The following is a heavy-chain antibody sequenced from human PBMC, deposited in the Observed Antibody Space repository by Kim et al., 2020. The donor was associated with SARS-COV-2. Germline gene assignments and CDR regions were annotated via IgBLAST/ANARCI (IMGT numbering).Heavy chain of an antibody. Sequence: VKGRFTIARDDSKNTMYLQMNSLKTKDTAVYYCTTVRRITIFGVVILSMDVWGQGTTVTVSS. D-gene: IGHD3-3*01. CDR3: TTVRRITIFGVVILSMDV. V-gene: IGHV3-15*01. J-gene: IGHJ6*02.